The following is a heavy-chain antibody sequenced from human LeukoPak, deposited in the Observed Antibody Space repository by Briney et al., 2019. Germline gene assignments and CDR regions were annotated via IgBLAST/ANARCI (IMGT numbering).Heavy chain of an antibody. J-gene: IGHJ3*02. Sequence: GGSLRLSCTASGFSFSSPGMNWVRQAPGKGLEWVSSINGESTFKVYADSVKGRFTISRDNAKNSLYLQMDSPRAEDTAVYYCAKYQTGTWTSYDSSDIWGQGTLVTVSS. CDR1: GFSFSSPG. CDR2: INGESTFK. V-gene: IGHV3-21*01. CDR3: AKYQTGTWTSYDSSDI. D-gene: IGHD1-7*01.